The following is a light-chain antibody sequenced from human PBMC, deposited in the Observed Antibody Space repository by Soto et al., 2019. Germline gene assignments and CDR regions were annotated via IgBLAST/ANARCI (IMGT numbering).Light chain of an antibody. J-gene: IGLJ1*01. CDR3: LLSYSAARRGV. V-gene: IGLV7-46*01. CDR2: DTS. CDR1: TGAVTSGHY. Sequence: QTVVTQEPSLTVSPGGTVTLTCGSRTGAVTSGHYPYWFQQKPGQAPRTLIYDTSNKHSWTPARFSGSLLGGKAALTLSGAQPEDEAVYYCLLSYSAARRGVFGTGTKVTVL.